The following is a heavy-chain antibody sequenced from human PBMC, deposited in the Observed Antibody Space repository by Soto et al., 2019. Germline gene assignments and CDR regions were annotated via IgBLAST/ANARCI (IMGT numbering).Heavy chain of an antibody. J-gene: IGHJ4*02. CDR3: VRDAGHRGDY. CDR2: INGDGSSA. D-gene: IGHD3-10*01. V-gene: IGHV3-74*03. Sequence: GGSLRLSCAASGFTFGNYWMHWVRQSPGKGLVWVSSINGDGSSATYADSVEGRFTVSRDSAKNTLHLQMNSLTVEDTAVYYCVRDAGHRGDYWGQGTRVTVAS. CDR1: GFTFGNYW.